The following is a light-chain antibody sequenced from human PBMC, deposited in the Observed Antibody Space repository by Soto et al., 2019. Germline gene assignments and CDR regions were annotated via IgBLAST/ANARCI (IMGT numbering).Light chain of an antibody. CDR1: SSNIGGGYD. V-gene: IGLV1-40*01. CDR3: QSYDSSLSGSVV. CDR2: GNS. Sequence: QSVLTQPASVSGAPGQRVTISCTGSSSNIGGGYDVHWYQQLPGTAPKLLIYGNSNRPSGVPDRFSGSKSGTSASLAITGLQAEDEADYYCQSYDSSLSGSVVFGGGTKLTVL. J-gene: IGLJ2*01.